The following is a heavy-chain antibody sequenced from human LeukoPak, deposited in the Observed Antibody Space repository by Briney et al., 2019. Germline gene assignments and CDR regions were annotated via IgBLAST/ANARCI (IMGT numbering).Heavy chain of an antibody. CDR3: ARMYVVSEGAFDI. V-gene: IGHV4-59*08. CDR2: IYYSGST. CDR1: GGSTSSYY. D-gene: IGHD3-22*01. Sequence: SETLSLTCTVSGGSTSSYYWSWIRQPPGKGLEWIGYIYYSGSTNYNPSLKSRVTISVDTSKNQFSLKLSSVTAADTAVYYCARMYVVSEGAFDIWGQGTMVTVSS. J-gene: IGHJ3*02.